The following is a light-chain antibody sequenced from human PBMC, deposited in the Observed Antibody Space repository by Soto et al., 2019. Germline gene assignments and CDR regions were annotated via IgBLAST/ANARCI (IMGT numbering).Light chain of an antibody. J-gene: IGKJ1*01. Sequence: ENVLTQFPGTLSLSPGDRATLSCRASQSLSSDSLAWYQQNPGQAPRILIYAASSRATGIPDRFSGSGSETDFTLTISSLEPEDSAVYYCQQYDTSPRTCGQGTKVDIK. CDR2: AAS. CDR3: QQYDTSPRT. V-gene: IGKV3-20*01. CDR1: QSLSSDS.